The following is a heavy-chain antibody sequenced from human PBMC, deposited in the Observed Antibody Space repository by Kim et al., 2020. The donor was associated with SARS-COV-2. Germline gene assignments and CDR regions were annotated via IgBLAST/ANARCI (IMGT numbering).Heavy chain of an antibody. CDR1: GFTFSGAG. CDR2: IRSKTNNYAT. Sequence: GGSLRLSCAAFGFTFSGAGMHWVRQASGKGLEWVGRIRSKTNNYATAFAASVKGRFTISRDDSKNMAYLQMNSLKIEDTAVYYCTREGDYYGMDVWGQGTTVTVSS. CDR3: TREGDYYGMDV. V-gene: IGHV3-73*01. J-gene: IGHJ6*02.